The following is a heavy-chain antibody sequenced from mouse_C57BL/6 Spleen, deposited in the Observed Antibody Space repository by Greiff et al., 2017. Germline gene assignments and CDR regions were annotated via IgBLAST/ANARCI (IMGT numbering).Heavy chain of an antibody. J-gene: IGHJ3*01. CDR1: GFSLSTSGMG. D-gene: IGHD1-1*01. V-gene: IGHV8-12*01. CDR3: ARSPHYYGSSYWVAY. CDR2: IYWDDDK. Sequence: QVTLKVSGPGILQSSQTLSLTCSFSGFSLSTSGMGVSWIRQPSGKGLEWLAPIYWDDDKRYNPSLKSRLTVSKDTSRNQVFLKINSVDTADTATYYCARSPHYYGSSYWVAYWGQGTLVTVSA.